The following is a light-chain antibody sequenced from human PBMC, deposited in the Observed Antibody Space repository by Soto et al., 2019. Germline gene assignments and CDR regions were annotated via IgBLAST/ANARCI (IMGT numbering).Light chain of an antibody. CDR3: QQRAKWPLT. V-gene: IGKV3-11*01. Sequence: EIVLTQSPATLSLSPGERATLSCRASQSVGSYLAWYQHKPGQAPRLLIYGASNRATDIPGRFSGRGSGTDFTLTISSLESGDSAVYYCQQRAKWPLTFGQGTKLEIK. CDR1: QSVGSY. CDR2: GAS. J-gene: IGKJ2*01.